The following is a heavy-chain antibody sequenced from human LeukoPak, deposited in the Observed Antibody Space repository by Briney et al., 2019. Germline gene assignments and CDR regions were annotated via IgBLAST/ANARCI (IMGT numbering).Heavy chain of an antibody. J-gene: IGHJ4*02. D-gene: IGHD3-10*01. CDR2: MHHSGNS. Sequence: SETLSLTCTVSGGSISSGDYFWRWIRQSPGKGLEWIGYMHHSGNSYYNPSLKSRVTMLVDTSKNRFSLNLSSVTAADTAVYYCARDHGSYPYYFVYWGQGTLVTVSS. CDR1: GGSISSGDYF. CDR3: ARDHGSYPYYFVY. V-gene: IGHV4-30-4*01.